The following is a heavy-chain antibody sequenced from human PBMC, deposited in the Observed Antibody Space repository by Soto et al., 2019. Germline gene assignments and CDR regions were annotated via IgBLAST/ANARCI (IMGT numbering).Heavy chain of an antibody. D-gene: IGHD6-19*01. J-gene: IGHJ4*02. CDR1: GGSMSGYY. CDR2: IYYSGST. Sequence: CTVSGGSMSGYYWSWIRQPPGKELDWIGYIYYSGSTTYNPSLKSRVTISVDTSKNQFSLKLSSVTAADTAVYYCARTVAGTGYFDCWGQGTLVTVSS. V-gene: IGHV4-59*01. CDR3: ARTVAGTGYFDC.